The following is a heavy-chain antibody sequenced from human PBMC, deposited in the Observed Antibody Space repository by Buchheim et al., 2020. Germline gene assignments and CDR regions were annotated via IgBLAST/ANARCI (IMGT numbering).Heavy chain of an antibody. Sequence: QVQLQESGPGLVKPSGTLSLTCAVSGGSISSSNWWSWVRQPPGKGLEWIGEIYHSGSTNYNPSLKSRVPISVDKSKKQVSLKLSSVTAADTAVYYCARDLREWGEQQLQYYFDYWGQGTL. D-gene: IGHD6-13*01. CDR2: IYHSGST. CDR1: GGSISSSNW. CDR3: ARDLREWGEQQLQYYFDY. J-gene: IGHJ4*02. V-gene: IGHV4-4*02.